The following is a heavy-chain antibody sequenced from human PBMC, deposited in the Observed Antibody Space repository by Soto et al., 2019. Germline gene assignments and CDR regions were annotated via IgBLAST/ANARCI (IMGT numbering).Heavy chain of an antibody. V-gene: IGHV1-58*01. D-gene: IGHD3-3*01. Sequence: QMQLVQSGPEVKKPGTSGKVSCKASGFTFTISSVQWVRHARGQRLEWIGWILDGSGNTNYAKKFQERVTITRAMSTSAGYMELSSLRCEGTAVYYWAADSRAVKYGMDVWGQGTTVTGS. CDR2: ILDGSGNT. J-gene: IGHJ6*01. CDR1: GFTFTISS. CDR3: AADSRAVKYGMDV.